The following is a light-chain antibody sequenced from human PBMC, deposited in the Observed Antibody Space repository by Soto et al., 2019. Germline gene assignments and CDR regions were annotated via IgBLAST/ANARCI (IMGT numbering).Light chain of an antibody. V-gene: IGKV3-11*01. CDR1: QSVSSY. CDR2: DAS. Sequence: DIVLTQSPATLSLSPGERATLSCRASQSVSSYLAWYQQKPGQAPRLLIYDASNRATGIPARFSGSGSGTDFTLTISSLEPEDFVFYYCQQRSNWPPITFGQGTRLEIK. J-gene: IGKJ5*01. CDR3: QQRSNWPPIT.